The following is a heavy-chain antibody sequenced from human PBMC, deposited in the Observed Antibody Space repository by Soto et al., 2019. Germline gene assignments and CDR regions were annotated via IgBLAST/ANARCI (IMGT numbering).Heavy chain of an antibody. J-gene: IGHJ5*02. D-gene: IGHD6-13*01. CDR1: GYTFTSYD. CDR3: ARGSKGSSWYAYWFDP. Sequence: QVQLVQSGAEVKKPGASVKVSCKASGYTFTSYDINWLRQATGQGLEWMGWMNPNSGNTGYAQKFQGRVTMTRNTSISTAYMELSSLRSEDTAVYYCARGSKGSSWYAYWFDPWGQGTLVTVSS. V-gene: IGHV1-8*01. CDR2: MNPNSGNT.